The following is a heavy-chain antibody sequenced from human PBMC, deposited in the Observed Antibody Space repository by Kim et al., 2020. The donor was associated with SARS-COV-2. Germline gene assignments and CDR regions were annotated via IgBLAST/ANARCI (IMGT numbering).Heavy chain of an antibody. D-gene: IGHD6-25*01. CDR2: DGRTT. V-gene: IGHV3-15*01. J-gene: IGHJ4*02. CDR3: TTWSGAL. Sequence: DGRTTYHPAPVKGRFPISRDESTNTLNLQMNSLKPEDTAVYYCTTWSGALWGQGTLVTVSS.